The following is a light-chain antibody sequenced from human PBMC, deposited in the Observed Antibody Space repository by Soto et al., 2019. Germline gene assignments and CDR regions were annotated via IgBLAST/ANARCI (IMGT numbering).Light chain of an antibody. V-gene: IGLV2-23*02. J-gene: IGLJ1*01. Sequence: QSVLTQPASVSGSPGQSITISCTVGSYNFVSWYQQHPGKAPKVLIYEVSKRPSGVSDRFSGSKSGNTASLTISGLQAEDEADYYCCSDAGRSTDVFGTGTKVTVL. CDR2: EVS. CDR1: GSYNF. CDR3: CSDAGRSTDV.